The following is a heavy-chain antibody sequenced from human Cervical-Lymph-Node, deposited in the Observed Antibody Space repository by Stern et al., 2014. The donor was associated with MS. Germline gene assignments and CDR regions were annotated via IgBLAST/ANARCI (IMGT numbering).Heavy chain of an antibody. CDR2: ISYNGSYK. V-gene: IGHV3-30*04. D-gene: IGHD3-22*01. CDR1: GFTFSSFS. Sequence: QVQLVQSGAGLVQPWRSLRLSCAASGFTFSSFSMPWVRQAPGKGLEWVALISYNGSYKYYADSVKGRFTISRDNSKNTLYLQMNSLRAEDTAVYYCARDPITMKVVVKTPYFQRWGQGTLVTVSS. CDR3: ARDPITMKVVVKTPYFQR. J-gene: IGHJ1*01.